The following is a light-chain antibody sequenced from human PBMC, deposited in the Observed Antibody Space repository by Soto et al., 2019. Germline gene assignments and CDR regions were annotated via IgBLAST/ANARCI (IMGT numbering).Light chain of an antibody. J-gene: IGKJ2*01. CDR1: QSVSSN. CDR3: QQYNNWPLYT. V-gene: IGKV3-15*01. CDR2: GAS. Sequence: EIVMTQSPATLSVSPGERATLSCRASQSVSSNLAWYQQKPGQAPRLLIYGASTRATGIPARFSGSGSGTEFPLTISSLQSEDFAVYYGQQYNNWPLYTFGQGTKLEIK.